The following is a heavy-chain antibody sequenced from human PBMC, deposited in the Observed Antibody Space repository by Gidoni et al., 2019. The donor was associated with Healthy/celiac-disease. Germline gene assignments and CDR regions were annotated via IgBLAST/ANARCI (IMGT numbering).Heavy chain of an antibody. CDR2: INHSGST. CDR1: GGSFSGYY. J-gene: IGHJ5*02. CDR3: ARRRNYYDFWSGYPNWFDP. V-gene: IGHV4-34*01. D-gene: IGHD3-3*01. Sequence: QVQLQQWGAGLLKPSETLSLTCAVYGGSFSGYYWSGIRQPPGKGLEWIGEINHSGSTNYNPSRKSRVTISVDTSKNQFSLKLSSVTAADTAVYYCARRRNYYDFWSGYPNWFDPWGQGTLVTVSS.